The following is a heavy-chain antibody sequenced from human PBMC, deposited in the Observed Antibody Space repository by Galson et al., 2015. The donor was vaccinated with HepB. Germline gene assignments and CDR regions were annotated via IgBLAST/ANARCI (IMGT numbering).Heavy chain of an antibody. J-gene: IGHJ4*02. CDR1: GYTFTSYY. CDR2: INPSGGST. V-gene: IGHV1-46*03. Sequence: SVKVSCKASGYTFTSYYMHWVRQAPGQGLEWMGIINPSGGSTSYAQKFQGRVTMTRDTSTSTVYMELSSLRSEDTAVYYCARVRSVWSGSYYGYYWGQGTLVTVSS. CDR3: ARVRSVWSGSYYGYY. D-gene: IGHD1-26*01.